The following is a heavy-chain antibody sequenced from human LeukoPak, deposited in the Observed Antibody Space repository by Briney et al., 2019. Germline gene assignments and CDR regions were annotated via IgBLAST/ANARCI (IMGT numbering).Heavy chain of an antibody. CDR3: AELGITMIGGV. CDR2: VSSSSSYI. V-gene: IGHV3-21*01. D-gene: IGHD3-10*02. Sequence: GGSLRLSCAASGFTFSSYSMNWVRQAPGKGLEWVSFVSSSSSYIYYADSVKGRFTISRDNARNSLYLQMNSLRAEDTAVYYCAELGITMIGGVWGKGTTVTISS. CDR1: GFTFSSYS. J-gene: IGHJ6*04.